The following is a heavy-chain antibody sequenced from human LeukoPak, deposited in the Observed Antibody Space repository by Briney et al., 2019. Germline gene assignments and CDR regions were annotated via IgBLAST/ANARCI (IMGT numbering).Heavy chain of an antibody. V-gene: IGHV4-34*01. CDR2: INHSGST. CDR3: ARGGLSLSREPGIAAAGTAGFDY. D-gene: IGHD6-13*01. J-gene: IGHJ4*02. Sequence: SETLSLTCAVYGGSFNGYYWSWIRQPPGKGLEWIGEINHSGSTNYNPSLKSRVTVSVDTSKNQFSLKLSSETAADTAVYYCARGGLSLSREPGIAAAGTAGFDYWGQGTLVTVSS. CDR1: GGSFNGYY.